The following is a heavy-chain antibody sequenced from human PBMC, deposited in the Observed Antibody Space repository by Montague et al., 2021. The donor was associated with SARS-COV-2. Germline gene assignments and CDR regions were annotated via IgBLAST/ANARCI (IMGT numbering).Heavy chain of an antibody. V-gene: IGHV4-4*02. J-gene: IGHJ6*02. D-gene: IGHD3-3*01. CDR2: IHQSESGRT. CDR1: GGSISSRGW. Sequence: SETLSPTPAVSGGSISSRGWWSGVRQPPGKGLEWIGEIHQSESGRTNXNPSLKSRVTISIDQSKNYFSLNLTSMTAADTAVYYCGGTWVYFSPVDVWGQGTTVIVSS. CDR3: GGTWVYFSPVDV.